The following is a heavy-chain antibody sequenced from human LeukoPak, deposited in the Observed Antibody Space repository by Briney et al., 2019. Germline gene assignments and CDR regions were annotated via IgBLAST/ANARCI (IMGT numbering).Heavy chain of an antibody. J-gene: IGHJ5*02. V-gene: IGHV3-23*01. CDR2: ISGSGGST. CDR1: GFTFSSYA. D-gene: IGHD3-3*01. Sequence: GGSLRLSCAASGFTFSSYAMSWVRQAPGKGLEWVSAISGSGGSTYYADSVKGRFTISRDNSKNTLYLQMNSLRAEDTAVYYCAKNRYDFWSAAEPFDPWGQGTLVTVSS. CDR3: AKNRYDFWSAAEPFDP.